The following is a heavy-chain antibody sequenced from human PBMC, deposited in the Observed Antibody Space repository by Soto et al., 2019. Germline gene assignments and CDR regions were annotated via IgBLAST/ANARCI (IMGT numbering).Heavy chain of an antibody. CDR3: ARGGCWYEGIDY. Sequence: QVQLLQSGVEVKKPGASVKVSCKASGYIFTDYGLTWVRQAPGQGLEWMGWIANGNTKYAQRLQDRVTMTTDTSTNTADMELRSLRSDDTGIYYCARGGCWYEGIDYWGQGTLVTVCS. D-gene: IGHD6-13*01. CDR2: IANGNT. V-gene: IGHV1-18*04. J-gene: IGHJ4*02. CDR1: GYIFTDYG.